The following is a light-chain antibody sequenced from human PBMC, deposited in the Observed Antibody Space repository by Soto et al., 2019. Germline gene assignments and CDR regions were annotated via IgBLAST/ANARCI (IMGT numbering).Light chain of an antibody. J-gene: IGKJ1*01. CDR1: QRIGTH. Sequence: DIQMTQSPSSLSASVGDRVTITCRTSQRIGTHLNWYHEKPGKAPKLLIYAASSLQSGVPSRFSGSGSGTDFTLTISSLQPEDFATYYCQQSYINPWTFGQGTKVEIK. CDR2: AAS. CDR3: QQSYINPWT. V-gene: IGKV1-39*01.